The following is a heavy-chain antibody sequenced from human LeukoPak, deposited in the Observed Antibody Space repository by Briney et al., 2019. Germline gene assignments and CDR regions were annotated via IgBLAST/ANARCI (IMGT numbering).Heavy chain of an antibody. CDR2: ISYDGSNK. Sequence: GGSLRLSCAASGFTFSSYAMHWVRQAPGKGLEWVAVISYDGSNKYYADSVKGRFTISRDNSKNTLYLQMNSLRAEDTAVYYCARFYDSSGWVRYYYYYYYMDVWGKGTTVTVSS. J-gene: IGHJ6*03. D-gene: IGHD3-22*01. CDR1: GFTFSSYA. CDR3: ARFYDSSGWVRYYYYYYYMDV. V-gene: IGHV3-30*04.